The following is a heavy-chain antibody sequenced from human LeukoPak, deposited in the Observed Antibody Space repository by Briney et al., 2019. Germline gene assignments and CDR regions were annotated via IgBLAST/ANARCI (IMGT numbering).Heavy chain of an antibody. J-gene: IGHJ4*02. D-gene: IGHD2-15*01. Sequence: GGSLRLSCAASGFTFSSYAMSWVRQAPGKGLEWVSAISGSGGSTYYADSVKGRFTISRDNSKNTLYLQMNSLRAEDTAVYYXXXDCSGGSCYGYWGQGTPVTVSS. CDR2: ISGSGGST. V-gene: IGHV3-23*01. CDR3: XXDCSGGSCYGY. CDR1: GFTFSSYA.